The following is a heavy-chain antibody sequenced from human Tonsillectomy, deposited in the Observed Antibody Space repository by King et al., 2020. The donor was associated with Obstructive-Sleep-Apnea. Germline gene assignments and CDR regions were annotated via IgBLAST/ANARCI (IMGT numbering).Heavy chain of an antibody. Sequence: DVQLVESGGGLVKSGGSLRLSCAASGFTFSTYSINWVRQAPGRGLEWGSSISSSSSYIYYAASVKGRFTVSRDNAKSSVYLQMNSLRAEDTAFYYCARVSGHCIRPSCYYDGMDVWGQGTTVAVSS. CDR2: ISSSSSYI. CDR3: ARVSGHCIRPSCYYDGMDV. CDR1: GFTFSTYS. J-gene: IGHJ6*02. V-gene: IGHV3-21*01. D-gene: IGHD2-2*01.